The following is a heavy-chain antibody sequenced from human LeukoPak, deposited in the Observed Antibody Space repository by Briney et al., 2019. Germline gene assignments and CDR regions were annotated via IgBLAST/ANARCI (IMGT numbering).Heavy chain of an antibody. V-gene: IGHV4-59*01. CDR2: IYYSGST. Sequence: PSETLSLTCTVSGGSISIYYWSWIRQPPGKGLEWIGYIYYSGSTNYNPSLKSRVTISVDTSKNQFSLKLSSVTAADTAVYYCARGRYYHFDYWGQGTLVTVSS. CDR3: ARGRYYHFDY. D-gene: IGHD3-22*01. CDR1: GGSISIYY. J-gene: IGHJ4*02.